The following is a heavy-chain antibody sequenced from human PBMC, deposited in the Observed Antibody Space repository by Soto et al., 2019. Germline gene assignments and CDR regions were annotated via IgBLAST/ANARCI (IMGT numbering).Heavy chain of an antibody. J-gene: IGHJ4*02. CDR2: ISGFNGNT. D-gene: IGHD3-16*01. Sequence: ASVKVSCKASGYTFNFYGITWVRQAPGQGLEWMGWISGFNGNTNYAADLQGRVTMTTDTSTSTAYMELRGLRSVGTAVYYCARIGVSSGHESPDFDSWGQGTLVTVSS. V-gene: IGHV1-18*01. CDR3: ARIGVSSGHESPDFDS. CDR1: GYTFNFYG.